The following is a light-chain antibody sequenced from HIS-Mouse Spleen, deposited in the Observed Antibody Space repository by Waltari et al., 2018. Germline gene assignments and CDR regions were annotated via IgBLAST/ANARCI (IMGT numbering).Light chain of an antibody. V-gene: IGLV2-14*01. CDR3: SSYTSSSTFWV. Sequence: QSALTQPASVSGSPGQSITISCTGTSSDVGGYNYVSWYQQHPGNAPKLMIYEVSNRPSGVSNRFSGSKSGNTASLTISGLQAEDEADYYCSSYTSSSTFWVFGGGTKLTVL. CDR1: SSDVGGYNY. CDR2: EVS. J-gene: IGLJ3*02.